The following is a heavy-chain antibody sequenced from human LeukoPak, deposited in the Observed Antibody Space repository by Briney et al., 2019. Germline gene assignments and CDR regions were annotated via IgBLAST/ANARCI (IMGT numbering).Heavy chain of an antibody. J-gene: IGHJ4*02. CDR1: GFTFSSYW. D-gene: IGHD5-12*01. Sequence: GGSLRLSCAASGFTFSSYWMHWVRQAPGKGLVWVSRINSDGSSTSYADSVKGRFTISRDNAKNTLYLQMNSLRAEDTAVYYCARLYSGYDGWPYYFDYWGQGTLVTVSS. CDR3: ARLYSGYDGWPYYFDY. CDR2: INSDGSST. V-gene: IGHV3-74*01.